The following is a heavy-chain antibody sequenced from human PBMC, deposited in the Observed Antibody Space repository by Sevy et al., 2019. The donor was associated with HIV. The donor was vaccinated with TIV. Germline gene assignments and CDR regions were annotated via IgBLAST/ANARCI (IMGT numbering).Heavy chain of an antibody. CDR1: GFTFSSYA. CDR2: IIGSGGST. J-gene: IGHJ6*03. Sequence: GGSLRLSCAASGFTFSSYAMSWVRQAPGKGLEWVSAIIGSGGSTYYADSVKGRFTISRDNSKNTLYLQMNSLRAEDTAVYYCAKDLEGYYYYYMDVWGKGTTVTVSS. V-gene: IGHV3-23*01. CDR3: AKDLEGYYYYYMDV.